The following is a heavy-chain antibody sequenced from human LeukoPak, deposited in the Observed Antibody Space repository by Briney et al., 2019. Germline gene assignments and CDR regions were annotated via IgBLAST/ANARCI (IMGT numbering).Heavy chain of an antibody. CDR3: ATMYSSSWYSDDY. J-gene: IGHJ4*02. D-gene: IGHD6-13*01. CDR2: IYYSGST. V-gene: IGHV4-61*01. CDR1: GGSVSSGSYY. Sequence: PSETLSLTCTVSGGSVSSGSYYWSWIRQPPGKGLEWIGYIYYSGSTNYSPSLKSRVTISVDTSKNQFSLKLSSVTAADTAVYYCATMYSSSWYSDDYWGQGTLVTVSS.